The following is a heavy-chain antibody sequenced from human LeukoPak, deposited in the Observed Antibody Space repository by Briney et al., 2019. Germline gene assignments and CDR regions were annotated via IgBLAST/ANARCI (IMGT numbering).Heavy chain of an antibody. CDR2: INANSGGT. CDR1: GYTFTGYY. J-gene: IGHJ5*02. D-gene: IGHD2-15*01. Sequence: ASVKVSCKASGYTFTGYYMHWVRQAPGQGLEWMGWINANSGGTNYAQKFQGRVTMTRDTSISTAYMELSRLRSDDTAVYYCARGYCSGGSCSNWFDPWGQGTLVTVSS. V-gene: IGHV1-2*02. CDR3: ARGYCSGGSCSNWFDP.